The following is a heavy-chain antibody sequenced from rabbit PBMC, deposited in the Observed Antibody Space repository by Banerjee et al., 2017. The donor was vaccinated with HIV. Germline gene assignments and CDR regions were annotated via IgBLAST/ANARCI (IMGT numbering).Heavy chain of an antibody. CDR1: GFDFSAYY. CDR2: IDPVFGVT. CDR3: ARDLTDVIGWNFGW. V-gene: IGHV1S7*01. J-gene: IGHJ6*01. D-gene: IGHD4-1*01. Sequence: QLVESGGGLVQPGGSLKLSCKASGFDFSAYYMSWVRQAPGKGLEWIGYIDPVFGVTVYANWVNGRFTISRDNAQNTLYLQLNSLTAADTATYFCARDLTDVIGWNFGWWGPGTLVTVS.